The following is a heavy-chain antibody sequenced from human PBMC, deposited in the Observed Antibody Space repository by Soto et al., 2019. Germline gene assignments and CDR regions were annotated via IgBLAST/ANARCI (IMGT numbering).Heavy chain of an antibody. Sequence: GASVKVSCKASGYTFTSYGISWVRQAPGQGLEWMGWISAYNGNTNYAQKLQGRVTMTTDTSTSTAYMELSSLRSDDTAVYYCARLPADDYGDYGAFDIWGQGTMVTVSS. J-gene: IGHJ3*02. CDR1: GYTFTSYG. V-gene: IGHV1-18*01. CDR2: ISAYNGNT. D-gene: IGHD4-17*01. CDR3: ARLPADDYGDYGAFDI.